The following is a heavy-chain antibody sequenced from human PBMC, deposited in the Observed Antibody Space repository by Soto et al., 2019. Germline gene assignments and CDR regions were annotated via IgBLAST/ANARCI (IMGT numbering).Heavy chain of an antibody. CDR3: ARWYNGIIKGAFDP. J-gene: IGHJ5*02. Sequence: QVQLVQSGAEVKKPGASVKVSCKASGYTFTSYGISWVRQAPGQGLEWMGWISAYNGNTNYAQKLQGRVIMTTDRSASTEYMELRRLRSDEPAVYYCARWYNGIIKGAFDPWGQGTLVTVSS. D-gene: IGHD1-20*01. CDR1: GYTFTSYG. CDR2: ISAYNGNT. V-gene: IGHV1-18*01.